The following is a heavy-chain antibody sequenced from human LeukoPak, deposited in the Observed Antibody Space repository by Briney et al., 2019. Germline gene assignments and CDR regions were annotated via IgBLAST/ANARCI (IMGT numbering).Heavy chain of an antibody. CDR3: TEGPYCYYGSGSKYFDY. V-gene: IGHV3-23*01. J-gene: IGHJ4*02. Sequence: PGGSLRLSCAASGFTFSNYAMSWVRQAPGKGLEWVSTTIGSGGSSYYADSLKGRFTISRDNSKNPLYLQMNSLRAEDTVIYYDTEGPYCYYGSGSKYFDYWGQGTLVTVSS. D-gene: IGHD3-10*01. CDR1: GFTFSNYA. CDR2: TIGSGGSS.